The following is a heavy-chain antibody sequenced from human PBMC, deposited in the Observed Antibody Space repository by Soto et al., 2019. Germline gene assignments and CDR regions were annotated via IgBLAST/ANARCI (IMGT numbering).Heavy chain of an antibody. J-gene: IGHJ5*02. CDR3: AREYYDFWSGSFRWFDP. CDR1: GGSISSGGYS. V-gene: IGHV4-30-2*01. Sequence: PSETLSLTCAVSGGSISSGGYSWSWIRQPPGKGLEWIGYTYHSGSTYYNPSLKSRVTISVDRSKNQFSLKLSSVTAADTAVYYCAREYYDFWSGSFRWFDPWGQGTLVTVSS. CDR2: TYHSGST. D-gene: IGHD3-3*01.